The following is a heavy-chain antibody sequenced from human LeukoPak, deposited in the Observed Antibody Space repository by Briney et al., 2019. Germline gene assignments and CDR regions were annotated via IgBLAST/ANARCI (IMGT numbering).Heavy chain of an antibody. V-gene: IGHV3-15*01. CDR1: GITFSNAW. CDR3: TAVPFNYYDGSAYYPLDC. Sequence: GGSLRLSCEASGITFSNAWMSWVRQAPGKGLEWVGLIKSKTDGGTAKYAAPMKGRFTISRDDSKNTLYLQMNSLKTEDTAVYYCTAVPFNYYDGSAYYPLDCWGQGTLVTVSS. CDR2: IKSKTDGGTA. J-gene: IGHJ4*02. D-gene: IGHD3-22*01.